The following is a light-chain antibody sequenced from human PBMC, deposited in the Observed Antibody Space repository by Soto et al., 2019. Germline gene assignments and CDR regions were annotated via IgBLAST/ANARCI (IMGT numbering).Light chain of an antibody. V-gene: IGLV2-11*01. CDR2: DVS. CDR1: SSDVGAYKY. CDR3: CSYAGSYIYV. J-gene: IGLJ1*01. Sequence: QSALTQPRSVSGSPGQSVTISCTGTSSDVGAYKYVSWYQQHPGKAPKLMIVDVSKRPSGVPNRFSGSKSGNTASLIISGLQAEDEADYYCCSYAGSYIYVFGTGTKLTVL.